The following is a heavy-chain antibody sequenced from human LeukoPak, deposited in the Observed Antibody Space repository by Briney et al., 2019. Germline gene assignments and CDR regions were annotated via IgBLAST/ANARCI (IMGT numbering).Heavy chain of an antibody. V-gene: IGHV3-30*18. CDR1: GFTFSSYG. J-gene: IGHJ5*02. CDR2: ISYDGSNK. CDR3: AKDSLGGSSSWYAADNWFDP. D-gene: IGHD6-13*01. Sequence: PGGSLRLSCAASGFTFSSYGMHWVRQAPGKGLEWVAVISYDGSNKYYADSVKGRFTISRDNSKNTLYLQMNSLRAEDTAVYYCAKDSLGGSSSWYAADNWFDPWGQGTLVTVSS.